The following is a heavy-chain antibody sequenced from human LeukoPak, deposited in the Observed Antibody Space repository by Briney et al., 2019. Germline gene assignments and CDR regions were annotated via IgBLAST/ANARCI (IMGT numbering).Heavy chain of an antibody. CDR1: GGSISSYY. CDR2: IYYSGST. Sequence: SETLSLTCTVSGGSISSYYWSWIRQPPGKGLEWIGYIYYSGSTNYNPSLKSRVTISVDTSKNQFSLKLSSVTAADTAVYYCARGGVVSYYDSSGYYPPDYWGQGTLVTVSS. D-gene: IGHD3-22*01. CDR3: ARGGVVSYYDSSGYYPPDY. J-gene: IGHJ4*02. V-gene: IGHV4-59*08.